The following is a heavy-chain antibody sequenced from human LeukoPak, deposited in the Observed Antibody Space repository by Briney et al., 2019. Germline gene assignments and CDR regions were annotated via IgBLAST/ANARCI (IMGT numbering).Heavy chain of an antibody. CDR1: GYTFTSYG. J-gene: IGHJ4*02. Sequence: GASVKVSCKASGYTFTSYGISWVRQAPGQGLEWMGWISAYNGNTNYAQKLQGRVTMTTDTSTSTAYMELRSLRYDDTAVYYCARGFGVVIQTSYDYWGQGTLVTVSS. CDR2: ISAYNGNT. D-gene: IGHD2-21*01. V-gene: IGHV1-18*01. CDR3: ARGFGVVIQTSYDY.